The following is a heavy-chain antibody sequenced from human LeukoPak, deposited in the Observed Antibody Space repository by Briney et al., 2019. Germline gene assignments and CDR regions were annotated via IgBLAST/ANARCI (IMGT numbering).Heavy chain of an antibody. J-gene: IGHJ4*02. V-gene: IGHV4-59*12. Sequence: SETLSLTCTVSGGSISSYYWSWIRQTPGKGLEWIGYIYYSGSTNYNPSLKSRVTISVDTSKNQFSLKLSSVTAADTAVYYCAREGFDDSSGYYYFDYWGQGTLVTVSS. CDR3: AREGFDDSSGYYYFDY. CDR2: IYYSGST. CDR1: GGSISSYY. D-gene: IGHD3-22*01.